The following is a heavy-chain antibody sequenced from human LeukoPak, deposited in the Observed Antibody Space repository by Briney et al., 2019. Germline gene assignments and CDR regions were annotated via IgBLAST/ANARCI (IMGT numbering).Heavy chain of an antibody. CDR2: ISSSSSYI. J-gene: IGHJ4*02. D-gene: IGHD6-13*01. CDR3: ARNPPPPGAAAGSWDQYFDY. CDR1: GFTFSSYS. Sequence: GGSLRLPCAASGFTFSSYSMNWVRQAPGKGLEWVSSISSSSSYIYYADSVKGRFTISRDNAKNSLYLQMNSLRAEDTAVYYCARNPPPPGAAAGSWDQYFDYWGQGTLVTVSS. V-gene: IGHV3-21*01.